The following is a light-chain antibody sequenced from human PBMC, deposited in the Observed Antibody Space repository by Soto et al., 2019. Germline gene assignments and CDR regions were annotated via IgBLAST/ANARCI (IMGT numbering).Light chain of an antibody. J-gene: IGKJ1*01. CDR3: QQYNNWWT. V-gene: IGKV3-15*01. CDR1: QSVSSN. Sequence: EIVMTQSPATLSVSPGERATLSCRASQSVSSNLAWYQQKPGQAPRLLIYDASTRATVIPARFSGSGSGTDFTLTISGLEPEDFAFYYCQQYNNWWTFGQGTKVDIK. CDR2: DAS.